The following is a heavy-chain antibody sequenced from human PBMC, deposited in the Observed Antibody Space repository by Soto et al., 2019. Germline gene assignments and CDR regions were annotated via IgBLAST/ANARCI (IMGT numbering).Heavy chain of an antibody. D-gene: IGHD1-26*01. Sequence: QVQLVQPGAEVKKPGASVKVSCKASGYTFTSYGISWVRQAPGQGLEWMGWISAYNGNTNYAQKLQGRVTMTTDTSTSTAYMELRSLRSDDTAVYYCARDRPVESGSYHYYYGMDVWGQGTTVTVSS. V-gene: IGHV1-18*01. CDR1: GYTFTSYG. CDR2: ISAYNGNT. J-gene: IGHJ6*02. CDR3: ARDRPVESGSYHYYYGMDV.